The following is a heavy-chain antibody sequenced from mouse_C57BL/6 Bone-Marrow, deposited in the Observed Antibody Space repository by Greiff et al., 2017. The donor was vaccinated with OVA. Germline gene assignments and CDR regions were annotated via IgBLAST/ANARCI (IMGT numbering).Heavy chain of an antibody. CDR2: IYPGGGYT. CDR3: ARGYYDYEYYFDY. D-gene: IGHD2-4*01. CDR1: GYTFTNYW. J-gene: IGHJ2*01. V-gene: IGHV1-63*01. Sequence: QVQLQQSGAELVRPGTSVKMSCKASGYTFTNYWIGWAKQRPGHGLEWIGDIYPGGGYTNYNEKFKGKATLTADKSSSTAYMQFSSLTSEDSAIYYCARGYYDYEYYFDYWGQGTTLTVSS.